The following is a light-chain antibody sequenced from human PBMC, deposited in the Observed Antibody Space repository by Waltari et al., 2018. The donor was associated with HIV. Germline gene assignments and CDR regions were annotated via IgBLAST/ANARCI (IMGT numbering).Light chain of an antibody. CDR2: RNN. CDR1: RSNIGNND. CDR3: DAWDDSLSGRV. Sequence: QSVLTQPHSASGTPGQRVTISCSGSRSNIGNNDVYWFQQLPGTAPKLLIYRNNQRPSGVPDRFTGSKSGTSASLAISGLRSEDEADYYCDAWDDSLSGRVFGGGTKLTVL. V-gene: IGLV1-47*01. J-gene: IGLJ3*02.